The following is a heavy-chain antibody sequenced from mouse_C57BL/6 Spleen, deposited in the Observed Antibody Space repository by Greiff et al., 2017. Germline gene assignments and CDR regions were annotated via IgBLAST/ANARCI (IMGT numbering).Heavy chain of an antibody. V-gene: IGHV5-17*01. CDR1: GFTFSDYG. CDR2: ISSGSSTI. D-gene: IGHD1-1*01. J-gene: IGHJ2*01. CDR3: ARVGSSYYFDY. Sequence: EVKLEESGGGLVKPGGSLKLSCAASGFTFSDYGMHWVRQAPEKGLEWVAYISSGSSTIYSADTVKGRFTISRDNAKNTLFLQMTSLRSEDTAMYYCARVGSSYYFDYWGQGTTLTVSS.